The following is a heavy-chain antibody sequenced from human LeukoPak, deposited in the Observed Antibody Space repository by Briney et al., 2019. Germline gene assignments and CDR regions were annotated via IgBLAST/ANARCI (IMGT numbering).Heavy chain of an antibody. CDR1: GFTFNNYW. V-gene: IGHV3-74*01. Sequence: PGGSLRLSCAASGFTFNNYWMHWVRRAPGKGLVWVSRISTDGSSTSYADSVEGRFTISRDNAKNTLYLQMNSLRAEDTAVYCCARRTVAGSLDYWGQGSLVTVSS. D-gene: IGHD6-19*01. CDR3: ARRTVAGSLDY. J-gene: IGHJ4*02. CDR2: ISTDGSST.